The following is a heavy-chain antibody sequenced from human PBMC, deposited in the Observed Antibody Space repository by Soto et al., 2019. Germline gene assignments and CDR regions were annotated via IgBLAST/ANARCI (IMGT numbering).Heavy chain of an antibody. Sequence: ASVKVSCKASGYTFTGYYMHWVRQAPGQGLEWMGWMNPNSGNTGYAQKFQGRVTMTRNTSISTAYMELSSLRSEDTAVYYCAREGFDIWGQGTMVTVSS. V-gene: IGHV1-8*02. J-gene: IGHJ3*02. CDR3: AREGFDI. CDR2: MNPNSGNT. CDR1: GYTFTGYY.